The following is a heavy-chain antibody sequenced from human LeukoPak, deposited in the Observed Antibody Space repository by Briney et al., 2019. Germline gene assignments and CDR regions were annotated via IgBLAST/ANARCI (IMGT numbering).Heavy chain of an antibody. D-gene: IGHD5-18*01. Sequence: SETLSLTCAVYGGSFSGYYWSWIRQPPGKGLEWIEEINHSGSTNYNPSLKSRVTISVDTSKNQFSLKLSSVTAADTAVYYCARGSRGYSYGCDYWGQGTLVTVSS. J-gene: IGHJ4*02. CDR1: GGSFSGYY. V-gene: IGHV4-34*01. CDR3: ARGSRGYSYGCDY. CDR2: INHSGST.